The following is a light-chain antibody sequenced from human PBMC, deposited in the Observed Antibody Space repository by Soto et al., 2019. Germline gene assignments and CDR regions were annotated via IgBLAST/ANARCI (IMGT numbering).Light chain of an antibody. CDR3: QKYDSVPWT. J-gene: IGKJ1*01. V-gene: IGKV1-27*01. CDR1: QGIRNY. Sequence: DIQMTQSPSSLSASVGDRVTITCRASQGIRNYLAWYQQRPGKVPKLLIYAASTLQSGVPSRFSGSGSGTDFTLTISSLQPEDVATYYCQKYDSVPWTFGQGTKVEIK. CDR2: AAS.